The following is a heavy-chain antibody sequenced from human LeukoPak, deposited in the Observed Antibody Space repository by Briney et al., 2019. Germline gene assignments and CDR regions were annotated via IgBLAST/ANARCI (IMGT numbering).Heavy chain of an antibody. V-gene: IGHV3-33*01. CDR2: IWYDGSNK. CDR3: ARAIGDYAEF. CDR1: GFTFSSYG. J-gene: IGHJ4*02. Sequence: GGSLRLSCAASGFTFSSYGMHWVRQAPGKGLEWVSVIWYDGSNKYYVDSVKGRFTISRDNSKNTVHLQMNTLRAEDTAVYYCARAIGDYAEFWGQGTLVTVSS. D-gene: IGHD2-15*01.